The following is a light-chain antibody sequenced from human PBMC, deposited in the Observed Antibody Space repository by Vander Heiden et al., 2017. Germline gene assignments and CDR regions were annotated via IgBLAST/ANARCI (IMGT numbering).Light chain of an antibody. Sequence: IVLTQSPATLSLSPGERATLSCRASQSVSSYLAWYQQKPGQAPRLLIYDASNRATGIPARFSGSGCGTDFTLTNSSREPEDFAVYYCQQQSNTEPLTFGGGTKVEIK. J-gene: IGKJ4*01. V-gene: IGKV3-11*01. CDR3: QQQSNTEPLT. CDR2: DAS. CDR1: QSVSSY.